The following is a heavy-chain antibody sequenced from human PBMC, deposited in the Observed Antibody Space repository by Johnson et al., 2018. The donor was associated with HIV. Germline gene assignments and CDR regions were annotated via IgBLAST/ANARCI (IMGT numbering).Heavy chain of an antibody. CDR3: ASFAAAGDAFDI. CDR2: ISGSGGRT. Sequence: VQLVESGGGLVQPGGSLRLSCAASGFTFSSYAMSWVRQAPGKGLEWVSAISGSGGRTYYADTMQGRFTISRDNSKNTLYLQMNSLRAEDTAVYYCASFAAAGDAFDIWGQGTMVTVSS. D-gene: IGHD6-13*01. V-gene: IGHV3-23*04. J-gene: IGHJ3*02. CDR1: GFTFSSYA.